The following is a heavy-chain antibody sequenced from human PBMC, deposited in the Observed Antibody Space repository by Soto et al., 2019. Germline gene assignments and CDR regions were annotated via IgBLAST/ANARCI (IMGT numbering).Heavy chain of an antibody. D-gene: IGHD6-13*01. V-gene: IGHV3-30*18. Sequence: GGSLRLSCAASVFTFSSYGMHWVRQAPGKGLEWVAVISYDGSNKYYADSVKGRFTISRDNSKNTLYLQMNSPRAEDTAVYYCAKDEASIAAAGTYYYYYYGMDVWGQGTTVTVSS. CDR1: VFTFSSYG. J-gene: IGHJ6*02. CDR3: AKDEASIAAAGTYYYYYYGMDV. CDR2: ISYDGSNK.